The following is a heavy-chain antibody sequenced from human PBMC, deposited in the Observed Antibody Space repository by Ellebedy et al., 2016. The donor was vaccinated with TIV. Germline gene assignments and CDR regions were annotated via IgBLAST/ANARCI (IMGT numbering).Heavy chain of an antibody. CDR3: ARAHF. CDR2: IKEDGSEK. J-gene: IGHJ4*02. CDR1: GFTVSSNY. V-gene: IGHV3-7*01. Sequence: PGGSLRLSCAASGFTVSSNYMSWLRQAPGKGLEWVANIKEDGSEKDYVDLVKGRFTISRDNAKNSLYLQMNNLRVEDTAVYYCARAHFWGQGTLVTVSS. D-gene: IGHD3-3*02.